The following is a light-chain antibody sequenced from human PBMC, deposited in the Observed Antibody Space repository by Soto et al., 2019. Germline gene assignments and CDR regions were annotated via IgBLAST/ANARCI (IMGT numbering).Light chain of an antibody. Sequence: QSALTQPASVSGSPGRSITISCTGTSSDVGSYNLVSWYQHHPGKAPKLMIYEGSKRPSGVSNRFSGSKSGNTASLTISGLQAEDEADYYCCSYAGSSTYVFGGGTKVTVL. V-gene: IGLV2-23*01. CDR1: SSDVGSYNL. CDR3: CSYAGSSTYV. CDR2: EGS. J-gene: IGLJ2*01.